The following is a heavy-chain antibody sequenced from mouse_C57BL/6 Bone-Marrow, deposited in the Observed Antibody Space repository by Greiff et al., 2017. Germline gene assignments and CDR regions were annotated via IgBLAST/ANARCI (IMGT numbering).Heavy chain of an antibody. Sequence: QVQLQQPGAELVKPGASVKMSCKASGYTFTSYWITWVKQRPGQGLEWIGDIYPGSGSTNYNEKFKSKATLTVDTSSRTAYMQLSSLTSEDSADYYGARFWGYFQGYWGQGTTLTVSS. J-gene: IGHJ2*01. CDR3: ARFWGYFQGY. CDR2: IYPGSGST. CDR1: GYTFTSYW. V-gene: IGHV1-55*01. D-gene: IGHD2-3*01.